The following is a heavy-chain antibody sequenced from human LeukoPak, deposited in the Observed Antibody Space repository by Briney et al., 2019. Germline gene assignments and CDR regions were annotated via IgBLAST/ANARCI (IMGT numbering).Heavy chain of an antibody. Sequence: ASVKVSCKASGYTFTNFDINWVRQAPGQGLEWMGWMNPVSGNAGSAQKFQGRVTITADESTSTAYMELSSPRSEDTAVYYCARNQYSSSWYGGDYWGQGTLVTVSS. CDR3: ARNQYSSSWYGGDY. CDR1: GYTFTNFD. J-gene: IGHJ4*02. CDR2: MNPVSGNA. D-gene: IGHD6-13*01. V-gene: IGHV1-8*01.